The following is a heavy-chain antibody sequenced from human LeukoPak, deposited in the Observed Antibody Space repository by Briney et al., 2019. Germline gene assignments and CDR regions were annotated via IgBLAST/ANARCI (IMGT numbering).Heavy chain of an antibody. CDR1: GGSFSSYY. D-gene: IGHD1-7*01. J-gene: IGHJ5*02. V-gene: IGHV4-39*01. CDR3: ARRELWFDP. Sequence: PSETLSLTCAVYGGSFSSYYWGWIRQPPGKGLEWIGSIYYSGSTYYNPSLKSRVTISVDTSKNQFSLKLSSVTAADTAVYYCARRELWFDPWGQGTLVTVSS. CDR2: IYYSGST.